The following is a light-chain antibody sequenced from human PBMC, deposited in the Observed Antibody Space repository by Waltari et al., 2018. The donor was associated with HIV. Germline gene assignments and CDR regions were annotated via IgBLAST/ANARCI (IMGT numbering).Light chain of an antibody. CDR3: QQYDTYWA. Sequence: DIQMTQSPSTLSASVGDRVTITCRASQNINNWLAWYQRKPGKAPILLIYKASTLETGVPSRFSGRGSGTEFTLSITNLQPEDLATYYCQQYDTYWAFGQGTTVDLK. J-gene: IGKJ1*01. CDR2: KAS. V-gene: IGKV1-5*03. CDR1: QNINNW.